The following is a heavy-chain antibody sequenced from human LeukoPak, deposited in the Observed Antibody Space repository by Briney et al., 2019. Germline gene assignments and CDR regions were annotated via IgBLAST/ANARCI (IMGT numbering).Heavy chain of an antibody. V-gene: IGHV1-69*04. CDR1: GGTFSSYA. J-gene: IGHJ6*02. Sequence: GASVKVSCKASGGTFSSYAISWVRQAPGQGLEWMGRIIPILGIANYAQKFQGRVTITADKSTSTAYMELSSLGSEDTAVYYCARGTLRFLERLNRQHYYGMDVWGQGTTVTVSS. CDR3: ARGTLRFLERLNRQHYYGMDV. CDR2: IIPILGIA. D-gene: IGHD3-3*01.